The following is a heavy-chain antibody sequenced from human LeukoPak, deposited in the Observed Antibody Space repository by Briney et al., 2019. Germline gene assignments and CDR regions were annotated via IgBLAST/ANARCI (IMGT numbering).Heavy chain of an antibody. V-gene: IGHV3-74*01. CDR3: VRGLLGSEDV. Sequence: GGSLRLSCAASGFTFSTSWMHWVRQAPGKGLVWVSHINPDGSTTNYADSVKGRFTISRDNAKNTLYLQMNSLRVEDTAVFYCVRGLLGSEDVGGQGTTVTVSS. J-gene: IGHJ6*02. D-gene: IGHD3-10*02. CDR1: GFTFSTSW. CDR2: INPDGSTT.